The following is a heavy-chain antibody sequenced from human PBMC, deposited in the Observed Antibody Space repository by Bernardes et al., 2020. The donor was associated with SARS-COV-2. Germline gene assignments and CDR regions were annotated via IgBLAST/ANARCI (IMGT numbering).Heavy chain of an antibody. D-gene: IGHD3-22*01. J-gene: IGHJ1*01. CDR1: GFTFSSYG. CDR2: IRYDGSNK. Sequence: GGSLRLSCAASGFTFSSYGMHWVRQAPGKGLEWVAFIRYDGSNKYYADSVKGRFTISRDNSKNTLYLQMNSLRAEDTAVYYCAKAVADYYDSSGYYYRPAEYFQHWGQGTLVTVSS. V-gene: IGHV3-30*02. CDR3: AKAVADYYDSSGYYYRPAEYFQH.